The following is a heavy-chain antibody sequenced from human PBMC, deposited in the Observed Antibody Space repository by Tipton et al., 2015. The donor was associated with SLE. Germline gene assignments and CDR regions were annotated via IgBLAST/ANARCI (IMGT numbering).Heavy chain of an antibody. CDR3: ARGPQDYYETSGYYHLFDY. CDR1: GFTFSDYY. J-gene: IGHJ4*02. Sequence: LRLSCAASGFTFSDYYMTWFRQHPGKGLEWIGYIFFSGSTYYNPSLKSRLHISLDKSKNQFSLKLSSVTAADTAVYYCARGPQDYYETSGYYHLFDYWGQGALVTVSS. CDR2: IFFSGST. D-gene: IGHD3-22*01. V-gene: IGHV4-31*02.